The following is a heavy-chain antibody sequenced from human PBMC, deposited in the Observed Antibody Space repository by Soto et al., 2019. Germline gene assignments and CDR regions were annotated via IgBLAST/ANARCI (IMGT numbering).Heavy chain of an antibody. CDR1: GYSFINYW. Sequence: PGESLKISCKASGYSFINYWIGWVRQMPGKGLEWMAIINPGNSEARYSPAFQGQVTISADKSITTTYLQWDSLKASDTAMYYCARPDNNYVASCGKGALVTVSS. CDR3: ARPDNNYVAS. D-gene: IGHD2-15*01. J-gene: IGHJ4*02. CDR2: INPGNSEA. V-gene: IGHV5-51*01.